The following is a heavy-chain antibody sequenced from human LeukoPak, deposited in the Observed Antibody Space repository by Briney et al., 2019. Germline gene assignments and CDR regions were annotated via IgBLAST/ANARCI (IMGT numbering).Heavy chain of an antibody. CDR1: GGTFISYA. CDR2: IIPILGIA. D-gene: IGHD6-19*01. J-gene: IGHJ4*02. V-gene: IGHV1-69*04. CDR3: ARDLGAGTFVFDY. Sequence: SVKVSCKASGGTFISYAISWVRQAPGQGLEWMGRIIPILGIANYAQKFQGRVTITADKSTSTAYMELSSLRSEDTAVYYCARDLGAGTFVFDYWGQGTLVTVSS.